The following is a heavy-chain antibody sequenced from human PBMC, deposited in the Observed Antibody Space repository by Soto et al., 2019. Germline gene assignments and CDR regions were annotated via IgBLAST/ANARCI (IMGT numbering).Heavy chain of an antibody. D-gene: IGHD5-12*01. V-gene: IGHV3-30*18. CDR1: GFTFSSYV. J-gene: IGHJ5*02. Sequence: AGSLRLSCSASGFTFSSYVMHWVRQAPGKGLEWVAVMSYDGSNEYYADSVKGRFTISRDNSKNTVYLQMNSLRAEDTAVYYCAKGTIKMNRIGSHVFDPWGQGTLVTVSS. CDR3: AKGTIKMNRIGSHVFDP. CDR2: MSYDGSNE.